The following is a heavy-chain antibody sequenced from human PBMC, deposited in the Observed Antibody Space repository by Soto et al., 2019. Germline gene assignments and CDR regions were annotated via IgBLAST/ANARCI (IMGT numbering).Heavy chain of an antibody. Sequence: GESLKISCKGSGYSFTSYWISWVRQMPGKGLEWMGRIDPSDSYTNYSPSFQGHVTISADKSISTAYLQWSSLKASDTAMYYCARTWDSSGYYCVRAFDIWGQGTMVTVSS. V-gene: IGHV5-10-1*01. CDR3: ARTWDSSGYYCVRAFDI. J-gene: IGHJ3*02. CDR1: GYSFTSYW. CDR2: IDPSDSYT. D-gene: IGHD3-22*01.